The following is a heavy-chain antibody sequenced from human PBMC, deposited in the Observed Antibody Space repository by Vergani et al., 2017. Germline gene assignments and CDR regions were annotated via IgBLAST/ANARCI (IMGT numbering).Heavy chain of an antibody. D-gene: IGHD4-23*01. J-gene: IGHJ3*02. CDR2: ISNSGST. CDR1: GGSLSSGSYY. Sequence: QVQLQESGPGLLKPSQTLPLTCTVSGGSLSSGSYYWSWVRQRPGKGLEWIGYISNSGSTYYNPSLKSRVTISVDASKNQFSLKLSSVTAADTAGYYCASXEDHNGNPGAFDIWGQGTKVTVSS. CDR3: ASXEDHNGNPGAFDI. V-gene: IGHV4-31*03.